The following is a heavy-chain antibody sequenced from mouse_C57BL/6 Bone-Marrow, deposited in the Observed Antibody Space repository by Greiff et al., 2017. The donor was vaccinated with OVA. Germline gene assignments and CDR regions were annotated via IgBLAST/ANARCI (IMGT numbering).Heavy chain of an antibody. J-gene: IGHJ2*01. V-gene: IGHV5-6*01. Sequence: EVKLVESGGDLVKPGGSLKLSCAASGFTFSSYGMSWVRQTPDKRLEWVATISSGGSYTYYPDSVKGRFTISRDNAKNTLYLQMSSLKSEDTAMYYCARHAWTSFDYWGQGTTLTVSS. CDR2: ISSGGSYT. CDR3: ARHAWTSFDY. CDR1: GFTFSSYG.